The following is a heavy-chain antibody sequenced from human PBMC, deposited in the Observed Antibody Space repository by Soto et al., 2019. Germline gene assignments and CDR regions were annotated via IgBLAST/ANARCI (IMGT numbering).Heavy chain of an antibody. CDR1: GFTFSSYA. J-gene: IGHJ4*02. V-gene: IGHV3-23*01. CDR3: AKDLVGSNADYYDY. CDR2: ISGSGGST. Sequence: WGSLRLSCAASGFTFSSYAMSWVRQAPGKGMEWVAAISGSGGSTYYADSVKGRFTISRENSKNTLYLQMNSLRAEDAAVYYCAKDLVGSNADYYDYWGQGTLVTVSS. D-gene: IGHD2-15*01.